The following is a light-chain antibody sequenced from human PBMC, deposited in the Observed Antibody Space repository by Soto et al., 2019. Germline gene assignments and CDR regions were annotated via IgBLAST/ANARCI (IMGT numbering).Light chain of an antibody. Sequence: IQMTQSPSSLSAFVVDRVTITCRASQSISSYLNWYQQKPGKAPNLLIYAASSLQSGVPSRFSGSGSGTDFTLTISSLQPEDFATYYCQQSYSTPLWTFGQGTKVDIK. J-gene: IGKJ1*01. CDR1: QSISSY. V-gene: IGKV1-39*01. CDR3: QQSYSTPLWT. CDR2: AAS.